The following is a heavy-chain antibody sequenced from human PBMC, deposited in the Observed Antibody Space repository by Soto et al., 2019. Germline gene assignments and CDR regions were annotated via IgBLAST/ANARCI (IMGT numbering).Heavy chain of an antibody. D-gene: IGHD2-15*01. CDR2: INPNSGGT. V-gene: IGHV1-2*02. Sequence: VPVKVSCKASGYTFTGCYVHWLRQAHGQGLEWMGWINPNSGGTNYAQKFQGRVTMTRDTSISTAYMELSRLRSDDTAAYYCARXSDVVVAAHPLYNWFDPWGQGTLVTVSS. CDR1: GYTFTGCY. J-gene: IGHJ5*02. CDR3: ARXSDVVVAAHPLYNWFDP.